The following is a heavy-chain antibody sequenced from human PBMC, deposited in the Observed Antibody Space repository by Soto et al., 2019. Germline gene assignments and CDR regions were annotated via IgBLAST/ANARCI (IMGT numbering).Heavy chain of an antibody. D-gene: IGHD3-10*01. CDR1: GFTFSSYA. Sequence: PGGSLRLSCAASGFTFSSYAMSWVRQAPGKGLEWVSYISSSSSTTYYADSVKGRFTISRDNAKNSLYLQMNSLRAEDTAVYYCARANYYGSPGDFDYWGQGTLVTVSS. J-gene: IGHJ4*02. V-gene: IGHV3-48*01. CDR2: ISSSSSTT. CDR3: ARANYYGSPGDFDY.